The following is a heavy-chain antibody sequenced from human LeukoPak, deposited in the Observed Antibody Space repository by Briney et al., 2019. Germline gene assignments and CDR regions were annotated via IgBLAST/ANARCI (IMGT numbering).Heavy chain of an antibody. CDR2: VNDDGRST. J-gene: IGHJ1*01. CDR1: GFTFKYFV. Sequence: GGSLRLSCAAYGFTFKYFVMHWVRQAPGKGLVWVSRVNDDGRSTHYADYVKGRFTVSRDNAKNSLYLQLNSLRVEDTAVYYCAREGEMATAEYFQHWGQGTLVTVSS. CDR3: AREGEMATAEYFQH. V-gene: IGHV3-74*01. D-gene: IGHD5-24*01.